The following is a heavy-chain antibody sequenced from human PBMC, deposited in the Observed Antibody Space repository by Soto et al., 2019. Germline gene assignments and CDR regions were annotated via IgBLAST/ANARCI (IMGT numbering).Heavy chain of an antibody. CDR3: ARFSSVYRGFGEFHYYYYYMDV. J-gene: IGHJ6*03. D-gene: IGHD3-10*01. CDR2: IKQDGSEK. V-gene: IGHV3-7*01. Sequence: GGSLRLSCAASGFTFSSYWMSWVRQAPGKGLEWVANIKQDGSEKYYVDSVKGRFTISRDNAKNSLYLQMNSLRAEDTAVYYCARFSSVYRGFGEFHYYYYYMDVWGKGTTVTVSS. CDR1: GFTFSSYW.